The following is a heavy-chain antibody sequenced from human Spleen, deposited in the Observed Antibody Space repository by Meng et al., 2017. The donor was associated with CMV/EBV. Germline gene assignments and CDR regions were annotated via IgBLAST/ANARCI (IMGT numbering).Heavy chain of an antibody. D-gene: IGHD1-26*01. J-gene: IGHJ4*02. CDR2: INTNTGNP. CDR1: GYTFTTSA. Sequence: QVQLVQSGAEVKKPGASVKVSCKASGYTFTTSAMNWVRQAPGQGLEWMGWINTNTGNPTYAPGFTGWFVFSLDPSVSTAYLQISSLKAEDTAMYYCASGLVGVTEPYYWGQGTLVTVSS. V-gene: IGHV7-4-1*02. CDR3: ASGLVGVTEPYY.